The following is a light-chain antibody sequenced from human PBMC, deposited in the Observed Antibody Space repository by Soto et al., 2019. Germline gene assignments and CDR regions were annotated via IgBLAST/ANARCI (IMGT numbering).Light chain of an antibody. CDR2: GAS. V-gene: IGKV3-20*01. CDR1: QSVNSNF. J-gene: IGKJ4*01. CDR3: QQYGTYPLT. Sequence: EIVLTQSPGTLSLSPGERATLSCRASQSVNSNFLAWYQQKPGQAPRLLISGASNRATGIPDRFSGSGSGTDFTLTISRLEPEDFAVYYCQQYGTYPLTFGGGTKVEIK.